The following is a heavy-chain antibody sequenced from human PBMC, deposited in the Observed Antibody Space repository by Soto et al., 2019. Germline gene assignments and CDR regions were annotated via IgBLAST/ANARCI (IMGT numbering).Heavy chain of an antibody. Sequence: SETLSLTCTVSCGSISSGGYYRSWIRQHPGKGLEWIGYIYYSGSTYYNPSLKSRVTISVDTSKNQFSLKLSSVTAADTAVYYCASETTVTKHFDYWGQGTLVTVSS. CDR3: ASETTVTKHFDY. J-gene: IGHJ4*02. CDR2: IYYSGST. CDR1: CGSISSGGYY. D-gene: IGHD4-17*01. V-gene: IGHV4-31*03.